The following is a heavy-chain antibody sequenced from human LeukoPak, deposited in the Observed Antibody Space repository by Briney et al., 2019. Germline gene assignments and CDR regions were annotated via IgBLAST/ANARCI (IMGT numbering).Heavy chain of an antibody. CDR3: AKDRPNDYGDYSWS. V-gene: IGHV3-23*01. J-gene: IGHJ4*02. Sequence: PGGSLRLSWAASGFTFGSYAMSWVRQAPGKGLEWVSAISGSGGSTYYADSVKGRFTISRDNSKNTLYLQMNSLRAEDTAVYYCAKDRPNDYGDYSWSWGQGTLVTVSS. D-gene: IGHD4-17*01. CDR2: ISGSGGST. CDR1: GFTFGSYA.